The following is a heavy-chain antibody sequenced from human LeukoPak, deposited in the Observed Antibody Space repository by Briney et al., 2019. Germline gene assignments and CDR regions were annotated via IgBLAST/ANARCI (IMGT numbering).Heavy chain of an antibody. V-gene: IGHV4-39*01. Sequence: SETLSLTCTVSGGSISSSSYYWGWIRQPPGKGLEWIGSIYYSGSTYYNPSLKSRVTISVDTSKNQFSLKLSSVTAADTAVYYSASVEHGGVVDYWGPGTLVTVSS. CDR3: ASVEHGGVVDY. CDR1: GGSISSSSYY. D-gene: IGHD2-8*01. J-gene: IGHJ4*02. CDR2: IYYSGST.